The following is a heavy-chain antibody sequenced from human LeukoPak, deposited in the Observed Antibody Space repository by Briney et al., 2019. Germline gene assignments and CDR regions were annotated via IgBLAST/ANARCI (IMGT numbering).Heavy chain of an antibody. CDR3: ARHMPSKVVAATRVGY. CDR1: GGSISSSSYY. J-gene: IGHJ4*02. V-gene: IGHV4-39*01. D-gene: IGHD2-15*01. Sequence: PSETLSLTCTVSGGSISSSSYYWGWIRQPPGKGGEWIGSIYYSGSTYYNPSLKSRVTISVDTSKNQFSLKLSPVTAADTAVYYCARHMPSKVVAATRVGYWGQGTLVTVSS. CDR2: IYYSGST.